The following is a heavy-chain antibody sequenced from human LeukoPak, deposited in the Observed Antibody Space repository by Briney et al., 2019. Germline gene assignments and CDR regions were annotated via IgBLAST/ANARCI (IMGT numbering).Heavy chain of an antibody. J-gene: IGHJ4*02. V-gene: IGHV3-33*01. CDR3: ARELPPVVNFYFDS. CDR1: GFTFSSYG. D-gene: IGHD3-22*01. Sequence: GGSLRLSCEASGFTFSSYGMHWVRQAPGKGLEWVAVIWHDGSDKYYADSVKGRFSISRDNSKNTLYLQMNSLRAEDTAVYYCARELPPVVNFYFDSWGQGTLVTVSS. CDR2: IWHDGSDK.